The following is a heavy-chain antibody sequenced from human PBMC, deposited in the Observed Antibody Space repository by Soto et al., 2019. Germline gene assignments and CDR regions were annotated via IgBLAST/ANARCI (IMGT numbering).Heavy chain of an antibody. CDR1: GGSISTGGFS. V-gene: IGHV4-30-2*01. CDR3: ACLDGYNRYFDL. CDR2: IFDTGKT. D-gene: IGHD5-12*01. Sequence: QVQLQESGSGLVKPSQTLSLTCAVSGGSISTGGFSWVWLRLPPGSALEWIGYIFDTGKTYYSASLTSRVTTSVDRAQNQFALRFESVTAADTAMYFCACLDGYNRYFDLWGHGTLVTVS. J-gene: IGHJ2*01.